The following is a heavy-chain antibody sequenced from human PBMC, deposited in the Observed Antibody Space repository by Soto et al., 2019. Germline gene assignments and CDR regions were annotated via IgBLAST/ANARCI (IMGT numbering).Heavy chain of an antibody. J-gene: IGHJ4*02. D-gene: IGHD6-6*01. CDR3: ARDSSITPRPLDY. V-gene: IGHV3-11*06. CDR2: ISSTGSYA. Sequence: PGGSLRLSCAASGFTFRDYYMSWIRQAPGKGLEWVSYISSTGSYAKYADSVKGRFTISRDNAKNSLYLQMNSPRAEDTAVYYCARDSSITPRPLDYWGQGTPVTVSS. CDR1: GFTFRDYY.